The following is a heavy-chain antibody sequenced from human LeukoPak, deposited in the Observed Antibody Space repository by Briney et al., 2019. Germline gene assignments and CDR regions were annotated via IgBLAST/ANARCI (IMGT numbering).Heavy chain of an antibody. CDR2: IKEDGSEK. V-gene: IGHV3-7*01. Sequence: PGGSLRPSCAATGFTFSNYRMSWLRPDPGKGLEWVANIKEDGSEKYYVDSVKGRFTISRDNARNSLYLQMNSLRAEDTAVYHCASGRQLGYWGQGTLVTVSS. D-gene: IGHD6-13*01. CDR3: ASGRQLGY. J-gene: IGHJ4*02. CDR1: GFTFSNYR.